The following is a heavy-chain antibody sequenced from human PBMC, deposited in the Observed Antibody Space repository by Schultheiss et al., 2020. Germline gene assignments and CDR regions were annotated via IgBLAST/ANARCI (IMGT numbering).Heavy chain of an antibody. V-gene: IGHV1-18*01. CDR1: GYTFTSYG. CDR3: ARALELREGYYYGMDV. J-gene: IGHJ6*01. CDR2: MNPNSGNT. D-gene: IGHD1-7*01. Sequence: ASVKVSCKASGYTFTSYGISWVRQAPGQGLEWMGWMNPNSGNTGYAQKFQGRVTITADKSTSTVYMELGALTSDDTAVYYCARALELREGYYYGMDVWGKGPRSPSPQ.